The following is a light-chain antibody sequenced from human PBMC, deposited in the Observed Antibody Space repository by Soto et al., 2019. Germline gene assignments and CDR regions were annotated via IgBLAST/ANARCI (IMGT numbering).Light chain of an antibody. Sequence: VLTQPASVSGSPGQSITISCTGSSSDVGAYTSVSWYQQHPGKAPKLMIYEVSNRPSGVSRRFSGSKSGNTASLTISGLQAEDEAHYYCSSYTSDNRDYVFGTGTKVTVL. CDR3: SSYTSDNRDYV. CDR1: SSDVGAYTS. CDR2: EVS. V-gene: IGLV2-14*01. J-gene: IGLJ1*01.